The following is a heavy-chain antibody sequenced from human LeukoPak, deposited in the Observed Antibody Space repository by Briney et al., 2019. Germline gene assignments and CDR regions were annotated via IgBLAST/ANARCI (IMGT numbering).Heavy chain of an antibody. CDR3: ARTGSDLCSGYSYCDY. J-gene: IGHJ4*02. V-gene: IGHV4-59*08. CDR1: GGSISSYY. CDR2: IYYSGST. Sequence: PSETLSLTCTFSGGSISSYYWSWIWQPPGKGLELIGYIYYSGSTNYNPSLKSRVTISVDTSENQFSLKLSSVTAADTAVYYCARTGSDLCSGYSYCDYWGQGTLVTVSS. D-gene: IGHD3-3*01.